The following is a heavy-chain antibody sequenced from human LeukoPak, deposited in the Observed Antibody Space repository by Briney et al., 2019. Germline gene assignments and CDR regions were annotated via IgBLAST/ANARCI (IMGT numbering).Heavy chain of an antibody. CDR1: GFTLSNFA. Sequence: GGSLRLSCAASGFTLSNFAMHWVRQAPGKGLEWVAVIWYDGSNKYYADSVKGRFTISRDNSKNTLYLQMNSLRAEDTAVYYCARESTLAEYFQHWGQGTLVTVSS. J-gene: IGHJ1*01. CDR2: IWYDGSNK. CDR3: ARESTLAEYFQH. V-gene: IGHV3-30*04. D-gene: IGHD3-16*01.